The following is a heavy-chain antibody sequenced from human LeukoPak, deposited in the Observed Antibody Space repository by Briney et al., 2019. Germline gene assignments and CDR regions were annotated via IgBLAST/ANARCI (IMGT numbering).Heavy chain of an antibody. CDR2: INGDGSFT. V-gene: IGHV3-74*01. Sequence: PGGSLRLSCAASGFTFSSYWMHWVRQAPGKGLVCVSRINGDGSFTIYADSVKGRFTISRDNAKNTLYLQMNSLRAEDTAVYYCARGLPYDSSGYYPFDYWGQGTLVTVSS. CDR3: ARGLPYDSSGYYPFDY. D-gene: IGHD3-22*01. J-gene: IGHJ4*02. CDR1: GFTFSSYW.